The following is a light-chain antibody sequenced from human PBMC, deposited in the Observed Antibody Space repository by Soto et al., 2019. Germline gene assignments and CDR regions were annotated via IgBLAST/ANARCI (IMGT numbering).Light chain of an antibody. Sequence: EVVMTQSPATLSVSPGERATLSCRASESVSRNLAWYQQKPGQAPRLLIYDASTRATGIPDRFSGGGSGTDFTLTISSLEPEDFAVYYCQQRSNWPPLTFGQGTRLEI. CDR1: ESVSRN. J-gene: IGKJ5*01. CDR2: DAS. CDR3: QQRSNWPPLT. V-gene: IGKV3-11*01.